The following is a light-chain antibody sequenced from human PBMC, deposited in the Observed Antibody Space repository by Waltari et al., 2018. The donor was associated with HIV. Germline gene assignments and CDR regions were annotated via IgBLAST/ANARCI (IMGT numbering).Light chain of an antibody. CDR2: WAS. CDR3: QQYYRKPPT. CDR1: QSVLFTSNNKNY. J-gene: IGKJ1*01. V-gene: IGKV4-1*01. Sequence: DIVMTQSPDSLAVSLGERATINCKSSQSVLFTSNNKNYLAWYQQKPGQPPKLLIYWASTRESGVPYRFSGSGSGTDFTLTISSLQAEDVAVYYCQQYYRKPPTFGQGTKVEIK.